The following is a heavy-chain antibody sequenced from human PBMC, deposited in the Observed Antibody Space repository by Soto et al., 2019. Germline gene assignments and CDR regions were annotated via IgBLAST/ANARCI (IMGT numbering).Heavy chain of an antibody. CDR2: IWYDGSNK. Sequence: QVQLVESGGGVVQPGRSLRLSCAASGFTFSSYGMHWVRQAPGKGLEWVAGIWYDGSNKYYADSVKGRFTISRDNSKNTLYLQMNSLRAEDTAVYYCARGISYSSGWPDELDYWGQGTLVTVSS. J-gene: IGHJ4*02. D-gene: IGHD6-19*01. CDR1: GFTFSSYG. CDR3: ARGISYSSGWPDELDY. V-gene: IGHV3-33*01.